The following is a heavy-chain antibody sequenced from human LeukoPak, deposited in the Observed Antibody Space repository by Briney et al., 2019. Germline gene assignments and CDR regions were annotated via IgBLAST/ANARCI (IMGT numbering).Heavy chain of an antibody. CDR3: ARDGLLSILGHNWFDP. D-gene: IGHD6-6*01. J-gene: IGHJ5*02. Sequence: GGSLRLSCAASGFTFSDYYMSWIRQAPGKGLEWVAYISTIGTTIYYADSVKGRFTISRDNAKNSLYLQMNSLRAEDTAVYYCARDGLLSILGHNWFDPWGQGTLVTVSS. V-gene: IGHV3-11*01. CDR1: GFTFSDYY. CDR2: ISTIGTTI.